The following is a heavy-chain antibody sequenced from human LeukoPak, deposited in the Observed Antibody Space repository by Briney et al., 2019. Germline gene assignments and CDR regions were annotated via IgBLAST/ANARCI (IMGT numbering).Heavy chain of an antibody. CDR2: ISYDGNNK. J-gene: IGHJ4*02. Sequence: GGSLRLSCAASGFTFSSHGMHWVRQAPGKGLEWVAAISYDGNNKYYADSVKGRFTISRDNSKNTLYLQMNSLRAEDTAVYYCARDAARVIDYWGQGTLVTVSS. D-gene: IGHD4-11*01. V-gene: IGHV3-30*19. CDR3: ARDAARVIDY. CDR1: GFTFSSHG.